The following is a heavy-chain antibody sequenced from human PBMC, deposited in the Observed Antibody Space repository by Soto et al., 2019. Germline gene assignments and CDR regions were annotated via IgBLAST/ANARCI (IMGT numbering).Heavy chain of an antibody. V-gene: IGHV4-39*01. CDR2: IYYSGST. D-gene: IGHD5-12*01. CDR1: GGSTSSSSYY. Sequence: TLSLTCAVSGGSTSSSSYYWGWIRQPPGKGLEWIGSIYYSGSTYYNPSLKSRVTISVDTSKNQFSLKLSSVTAADTAVYYCARHEYSGYDGDYWGQGTLVTVSS. CDR3: ARHEYSGYDGDY. J-gene: IGHJ4*02.